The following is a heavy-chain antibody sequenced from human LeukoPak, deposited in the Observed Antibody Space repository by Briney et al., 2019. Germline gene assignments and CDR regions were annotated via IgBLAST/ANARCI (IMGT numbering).Heavy chain of an antibody. J-gene: IGHJ4*02. CDR2: IIPIFGTA. CDR1: GGTFSSYA. D-gene: IGHD2-8*01. Sequence: SVKVSCKASGGTFSSYAISWVRQAPGQGLEWMGGIIPIFGTANYAQKFQGRVTITADESTSTAYMELSSLRSEDTAVYYCARVEGFNGGSYLYYWGQGTLVTASS. CDR3: ARVEGFNGGSYLYY. V-gene: IGHV1-69*13.